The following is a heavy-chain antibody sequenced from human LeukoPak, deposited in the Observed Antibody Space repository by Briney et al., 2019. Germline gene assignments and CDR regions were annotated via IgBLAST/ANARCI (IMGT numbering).Heavy chain of an antibody. D-gene: IGHD3-22*01. CDR1: GFTFSNYW. Sequence: GGSLRLSCAASGFTFSNYWMSWVRQAPGKGLEWVANIKQDESDKYYVDSVKGRFTISRDNAKNSLYLQMNSLRAEDTAVYYCARVLHKRNYDSTTYYGYWGQGTLVTVSS. CDR2: IKQDESDK. CDR3: ARVLHKRNYDSTTYYGY. J-gene: IGHJ4*02. V-gene: IGHV3-7*04.